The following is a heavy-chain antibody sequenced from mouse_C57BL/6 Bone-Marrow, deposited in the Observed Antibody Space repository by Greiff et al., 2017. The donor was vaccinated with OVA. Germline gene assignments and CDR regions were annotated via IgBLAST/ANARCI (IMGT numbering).Heavy chain of an antibody. D-gene: IGHD3-2*02. Sequence: EVQRVESGGGLVQPGGSLKLSCAASGFTFSDYGMAWVRQAPRKGPEWVAFISNLAYSIYYADTVTGRFTISRENAKNTLYLEMSSLRSEDTAMCYCARPDSSGSSFAYWGQGTLVTVSA. V-gene: IGHV5-15*01. CDR3: ARPDSSGSSFAY. J-gene: IGHJ3*01. CDR2: ISNLAYSI. CDR1: GFTFSDYG.